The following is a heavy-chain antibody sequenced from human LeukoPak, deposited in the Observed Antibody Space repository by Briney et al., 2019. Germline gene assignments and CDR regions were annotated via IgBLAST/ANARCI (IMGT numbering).Heavy chain of an antibody. CDR3: ARESAALKGYDY. D-gene: IGHD2-15*01. CDR2: IYYSGST. Sequence: SETLSLTCTVSGGSISSSSYYWGWIRQPPGKGLEWIGSIYYSGSTYYNPSLKSRVTISVDTSKNRFSLKLSSVTAADTAVYYCARESAALKGYDYWGQGTLVTVSS. V-gene: IGHV4-39*07. J-gene: IGHJ4*02. CDR1: GGSISSSSYY.